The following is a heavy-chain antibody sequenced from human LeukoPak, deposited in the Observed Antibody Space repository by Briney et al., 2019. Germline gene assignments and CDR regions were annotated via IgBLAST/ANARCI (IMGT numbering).Heavy chain of an antibody. CDR1: GFTFSSYG. D-gene: IGHD3-10*01. V-gene: IGHV3-23*01. Sequence: GGSLRLSCAASGFTFSSYGMSWVRQAPGKGLEWVSTISGSGGTTYYVDSVKGRFTISRDNSKNTLYLQMNSLRAEDTAVYYCAKDDGSGSYFPQLSDYWGQGTLVTVSS. CDR2: ISGSGGTT. J-gene: IGHJ4*02. CDR3: AKDDGSGSYFPQLSDY.